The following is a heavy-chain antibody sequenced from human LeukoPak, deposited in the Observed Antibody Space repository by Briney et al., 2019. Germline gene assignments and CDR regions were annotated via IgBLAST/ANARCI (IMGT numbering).Heavy chain of an antibody. CDR2: ISYDGSDK. V-gene: IGHV3-30*19. Sequence: GGSLRLSCAASGFTFRVYGMHWVRQAPGKGLEWVAIISYDGSDKYYADSVKGRFTISRDNSGNTLYLQMNSLRAEDTAVYYCARQMTTVTTCFDYWGQGTLVTVSS. J-gene: IGHJ4*02. D-gene: IGHD4-17*01. CDR3: ARQMTTVTTCFDY. CDR1: GFTFRVYG.